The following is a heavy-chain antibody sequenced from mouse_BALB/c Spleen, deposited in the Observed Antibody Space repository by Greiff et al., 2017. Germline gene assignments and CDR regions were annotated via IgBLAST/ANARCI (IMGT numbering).Heavy chain of an antibody. Sequence: VQLQESAAELARPGASVKMSCKASGYTFTSYTMHWVKQRPGQGLEWIGYINPSSGYTEYNQKFKDKTTLTADKSSSTAYMQLSSLTSEDSAVYYCARRDYFDYWGQGTTLTVSS. CDR3: ARRDYFDY. J-gene: IGHJ2*01. CDR1: GYTFTSYT. V-gene: IGHV1-4*02. CDR2: INPSSGYT.